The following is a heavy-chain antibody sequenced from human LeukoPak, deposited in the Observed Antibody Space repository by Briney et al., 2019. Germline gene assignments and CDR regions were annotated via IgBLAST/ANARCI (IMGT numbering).Heavy chain of an antibody. Sequence: GGSLRLTCAASGFTFSSYAMHWVRQAPGKGLEWVAVISYDGSNKYYADSVKGRFTISRDNSKNTLYLQMNSLRAEDTAVYYCARGAAEEQWLVDGYFDYWGQGTLVTVSS. CDR3: ARGAAEEQWLVDGYFDY. CDR2: ISYDGSNK. D-gene: IGHD6-19*01. V-gene: IGHV3-30-3*01. J-gene: IGHJ4*02. CDR1: GFTFSSYA.